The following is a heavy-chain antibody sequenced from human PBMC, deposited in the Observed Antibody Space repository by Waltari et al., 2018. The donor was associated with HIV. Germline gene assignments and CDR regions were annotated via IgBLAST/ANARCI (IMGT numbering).Heavy chain of an antibody. CDR3: ATDFYDTLTGQKTYFDY. V-gene: IGHV3-33*01. CDR1: GSTFSPHV. CDR2: NWYDGSNK. J-gene: IGHJ4*02. Sequence: QVHLVASGAGGVQHGRSLRLSCAAHGSTFSPHVLHRLPQPPGKGLEGLAVNWYDGSNKYYADSVKGRFTISRDKSSNTLYLQMNSLRAEDTAVYYCATDFYDTLTGQKTYFDYWGQGTLVTVSS. D-gene: IGHD3-9*01.